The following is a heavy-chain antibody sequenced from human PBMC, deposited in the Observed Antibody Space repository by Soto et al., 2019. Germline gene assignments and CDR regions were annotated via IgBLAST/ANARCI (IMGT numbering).Heavy chain of an antibody. J-gene: IGHJ5*02. CDR1: GFTFSSYS. CDR2: ISSSSSYI. CDR3: ARVYYDSSGTHRFDP. Sequence: PVGSLRLSCAASGFTFSSYSMNWVRQAPGKGLEWVSSISSSSSYIYYADSVKGRFTISRDNAKDSLYLQMNSLRAEDTAVYYCARVYYDSSGTHRFDPWGQGTLVTVSS. V-gene: IGHV3-21*01. D-gene: IGHD3-22*01.